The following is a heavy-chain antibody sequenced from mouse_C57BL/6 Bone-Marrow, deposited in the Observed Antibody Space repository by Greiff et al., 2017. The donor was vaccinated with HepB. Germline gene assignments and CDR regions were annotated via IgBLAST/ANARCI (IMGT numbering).Heavy chain of an antibody. CDR2: IDPANGNT. CDR3: ATGAYYSNYGLLDYAMDY. J-gene: IGHJ4*01. D-gene: IGHD2-5*01. CDR1: GFNIKNTY. V-gene: IGHV14-3*01. Sequence: EVQLQQSVAELVRPGASVKLSCTASGFNIKNTYMHWVKQRPEQGLEWIGRIDPANGNTKYAPKFQGKATITADTSSNTAYMPLSSLTSEDSAVYFCATGAYYSNYGLLDYAMDYWGQGTSVTVSS.